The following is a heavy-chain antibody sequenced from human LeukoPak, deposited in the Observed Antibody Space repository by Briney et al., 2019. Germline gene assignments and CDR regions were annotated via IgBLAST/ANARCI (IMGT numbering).Heavy chain of an antibody. V-gene: IGHV3-74*01. CDR1: GFTFSDYW. J-gene: IGHJ6*03. Sequence: QPGGSLRLSCAASGFTFSDYWMQWVRQAPGKGLVWVSRINNDGRDTTYADSVKGRFTISRDNAKNTLDLQMNSLRAEDTAVYYCARDQADRGYSSSWYLSGYYYMDVWGKGTTVTVSS. CDR3: ARDQADRGYSSSWYLSGYYYMDV. CDR2: INNDGRDT. D-gene: IGHD6-13*01.